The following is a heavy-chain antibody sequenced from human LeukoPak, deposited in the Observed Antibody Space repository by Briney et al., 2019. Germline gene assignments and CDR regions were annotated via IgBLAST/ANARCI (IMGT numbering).Heavy chain of an antibody. CDR2: ITSDGSST. V-gene: IGHV3-74*01. CDR1: GFTFSSYW. J-gene: IGHJ3*02. D-gene: IGHD3-22*01. CDR3: AKVRIVVVSLDAFDI. Sequence: GASLRLSCAASGFTFSSYWMHWVRQAPGQGLVWVSRITSDGSSTNYADSVQGRFTISTDNAKSTLYLQMNSLRAEDTAVYYCAKVRIVVVSLDAFDIGGQGTMVAVSS.